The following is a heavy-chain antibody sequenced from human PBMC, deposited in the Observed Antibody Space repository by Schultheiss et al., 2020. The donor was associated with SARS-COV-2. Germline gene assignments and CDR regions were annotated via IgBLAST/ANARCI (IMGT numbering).Heavy chain of an antibody. D-gene: IGHD5-12*01. CDR1: GGSISSGGYY. CDR3: ARGRVATIGYYFDY. CDR2: IYYSGST. Sequence: SETLSLTCTVSGGSISSGGYYWSWIRQPPGKGLEWIGYIYYSGSTNYNPSLKSRVTISVDKSKNQFSLKLSSVTAADTAVYYCARGRVATIGYYFDYWGQGTLVTVSS. V-gene: IGHV4-61*08. J-gene: IGHJ4*02.